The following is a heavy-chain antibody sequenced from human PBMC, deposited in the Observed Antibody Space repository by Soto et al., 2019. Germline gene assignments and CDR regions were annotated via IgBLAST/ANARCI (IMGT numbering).Heavy chain of an antibody. J-gene: IGHJ4*02. D-gene: IGHD3-9*01. CDR1: GFTFSSYG. CDR2: IWDDGSNK. Sequence: QVQLVESGGGVVQPGRSLRLSCAASGFTFSSYGMHWVRQAPGKGLEWVAVIWDDGSNKYYADSVKGRFTISRDNSKTTLYLKMNSLRAEDTAVYYCARAQFEWLPLESPFDYWGQGTLVTVSS. V-gene: IGHV3-33*01. CDR3: ARAQFEWLPLESPFDY.